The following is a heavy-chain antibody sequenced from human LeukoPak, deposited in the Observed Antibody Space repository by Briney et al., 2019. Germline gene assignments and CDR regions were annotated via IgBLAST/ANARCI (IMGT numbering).Heavy chain of an antibody. CDR1: GLTFTSTS. J-gene: IGHJ4*02. CDR3: AGGRGKRIRMFRVFHY. CDR2: IHSSSEYN. D-gene: IGHD3-10*01. V-gene: IGHV3-21*01. Sequence: GGSLTITCVVSGLTFTSTSMAWVRQAPGKGLEWVASIHSSSEYNYQQHSLNGRSTISSNHAKNSVFLDLNNVTADDTALSYCAGGRGKRIRMFRVFHYWGEGNQVIVSS.